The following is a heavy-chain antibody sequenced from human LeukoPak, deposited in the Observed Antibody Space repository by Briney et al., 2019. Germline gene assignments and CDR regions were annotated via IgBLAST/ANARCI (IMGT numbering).Heavy chain of an antibody. D-gene: IGHD3-10*01. Sequence: SETLSLTCTVSGGSISSYYWSWIRQPPGKGLEWIGYIYTSGSTNYNPSLKSRVTISVDTSKNQFSLKLSSVTAADTAVYYCARGTGIDYWGQGTLVTVSS. CDR1: GGSISSYY. J-gene: IGHJ4*02. CDR2: IYTSGST. CDR3: ARGTGIDY. V-gene: IGHV4-4*09.